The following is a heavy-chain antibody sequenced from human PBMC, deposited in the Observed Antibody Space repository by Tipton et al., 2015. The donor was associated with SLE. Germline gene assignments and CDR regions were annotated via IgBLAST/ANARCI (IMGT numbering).Heavy chain of an antibody. CDR3: ATGRYCSGGSCSPYYYYGMDV. V-gene: IGHV1-8*01. Sequence: QLVQSGAEMKKPGASVKVSCKASGYTFISYDINWVRQAPGQGLEWMGWMNPDTDQTGYAQKFQGRVTMTRDTSTDTAYMELSSLRSEDTAVYYCATGRYCSGGSCSPYYYYGMDVWGQGTTVTVSS. CDR1: GYTFISYD. D-gene: IGHD2-15*01. J-gene: IGHJ6*02. CDR2: MNPDTDQT.